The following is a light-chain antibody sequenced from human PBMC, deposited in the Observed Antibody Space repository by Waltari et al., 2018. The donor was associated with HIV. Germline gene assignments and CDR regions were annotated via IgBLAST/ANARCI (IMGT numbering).Light chain of an antibody. J-gene: IGKJ4*01. CDR2: DAS. CDR1: QGISTP. CDR3: QQLYTFPLS. Sequence: DIQLTQSPSLLSAHLRDTVTITCRASQGISTPLAWYQQRPAEAPRLLIYDASTLQRGVPSRFSGIASGTRFTLTISGLQHDDLAIYFCQQLYTFPLSFGGGTKVE. V-gene: IGKV1-9*01.